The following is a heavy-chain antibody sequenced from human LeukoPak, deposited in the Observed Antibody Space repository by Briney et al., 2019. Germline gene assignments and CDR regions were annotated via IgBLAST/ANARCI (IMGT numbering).Heavy chain of an antibody. V-gene: IGHV4-34*01. CDR2: INHGGST. Sequence: PSETLSLTCAVYGGSFSGYYWSWIRQPPGKGLEWIGEINHGGSTNYNPSLKSRVTISVDTSKNQFSLKLSSVTAADTAVYYCARGPPHDYWGQGTLVTVSS. CDR3: ARGPPHDY. J-gene: IGHJ4*02. CDR1: GGSFSGYY.